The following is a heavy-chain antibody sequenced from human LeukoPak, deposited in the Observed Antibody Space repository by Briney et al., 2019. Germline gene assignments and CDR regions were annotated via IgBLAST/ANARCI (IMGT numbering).Heavy chain of an antibody. CDR3: ARAYYDSSGYLPDY. D-gene: IGHD3-22*01. Sequence: ASVKVSCKASGYTFTGYYMHWVRQAPGQGLEWMGWINPNSGGTNYAQKFQGRVTMTRDTSISTAYMELSRLRSDDTAVYYCARAYYDSSGYLPDYWGQGTLVTVSS. V-gene: IGHV1-2*02. CDR2: INPNSGGT. CDR1: GYTFTGYY. J-gene: IGHJ4*02.